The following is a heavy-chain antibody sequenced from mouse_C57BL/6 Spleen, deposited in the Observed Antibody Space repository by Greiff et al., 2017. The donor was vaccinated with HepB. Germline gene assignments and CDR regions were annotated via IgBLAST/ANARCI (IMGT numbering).Heavy chain of an antibody. V-gene: IGHV7-3*01. Sequence: EVKLMESGGGLVQPGGSLSLSCAASGFTFTDYYMSWVRQPPGKALEWLGFIRNKANGYTTEYSASVKGRFTISRDNSQSILYLQMNALRAEDSATYYCASLHYPYYFDYWGQGTTLTASS. CDR3: ASLHYPYYFDY. D-gene: IGHD5-5*01. J-gene: IGHJ2*01. CDR1: GFTFTDYY. CDR2: IRNKANGYTT.